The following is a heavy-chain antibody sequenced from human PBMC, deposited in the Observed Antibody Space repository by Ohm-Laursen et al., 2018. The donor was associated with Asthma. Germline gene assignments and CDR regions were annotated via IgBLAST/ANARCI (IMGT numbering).Heavy chain of an antibody. CDR1: GFTFSSYA. Sequence: SLRLSCAAPGFTFSSYAMSWVRQAPGKGLEWVSSISGTGGTTYYADSVKGRFTISRDNSKNTVYLQMNSLRADDTAVYYCASLISSLGFLEWWTKYGMDVWGQGTTVTVSS. CDR2: ISGTGGTT. V-gene: IGHV3-23*01. D-gene: IGHD3-3*01. J-gene: IGHJ6*02. CDR3: ASLISSLGFLEWWTKYGMDV.